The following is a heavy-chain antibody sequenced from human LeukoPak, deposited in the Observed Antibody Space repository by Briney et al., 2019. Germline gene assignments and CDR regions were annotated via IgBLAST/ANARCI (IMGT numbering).Heavy chain of an antibody. D-gene: IGHD6-13*01. V-gene: IGHV4-61*02. Sequence: PSETLSLTCTVSGGSISSGSYYWSWIRQPAGKGLEWIGRIYTSGSTNYNPSLKSRVTISVDTSKNQFSLNLRSVTAADTAVYYCARGSASAERWGQGTLVTVSS. CDR3: ARGSASAER. J-gene: IGHJ4*02. CDR1: GGSISSGSYY. CDR2: IYTSGST.